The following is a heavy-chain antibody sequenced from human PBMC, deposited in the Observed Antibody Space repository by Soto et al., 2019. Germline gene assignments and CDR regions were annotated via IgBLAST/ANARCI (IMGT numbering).Heavy chain of an antibody. CDR2: IYHSGST. CDR1: GYSISSGYY. V-gene: IGHV4-38-2*01. Sequence: PSETLSLTCAVSGYSISSGYYWGWIRQPPGKGLEWIGSIYHSGSTYYNPSLKSRVTISVDTSKNQFSLKLSSVTAADTAVYYCARVRVTIIVVVITPDAFDIWGQGTMVTVSS. D-gene: IGHD3-22*01. CDR3: ARVRVTIIVVVITPDAFDI. J-gene: IGHJ3*02.